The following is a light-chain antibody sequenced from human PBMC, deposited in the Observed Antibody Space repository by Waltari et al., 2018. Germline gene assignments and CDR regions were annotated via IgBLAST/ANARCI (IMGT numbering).Light chain of an antibody. CDR2: DAS. Sequence: EIVLTQSPGTLSLSPGERATLSCRASQSVSSTLAWSQQKPGQAPRLLIYDASSRATGTPDRFSGSGSGTDFSLNISRLEPEDFAVYYCQKYGSLPATFGQGTKVEIK. J-gene: IGKJ1*01. CDR1: QSVSST. V-gene: IGKV3-20*01. CDR3: QKYGSLPAT.